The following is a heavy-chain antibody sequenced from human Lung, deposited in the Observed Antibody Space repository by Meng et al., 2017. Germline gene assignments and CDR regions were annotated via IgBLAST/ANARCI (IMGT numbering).Heavy chain of an antibody. V-gene: IGHV3-23*01. J-gene: IGHJ4*02. CDR3: AKEEVPNNY. D-gene: IGHD2/OR15-2a*01. CDR1: GFTFINSA. Sequence: GGSLRLSCSVSGFTFINSAMSWVRQAPGKGLEWVSGISIDGDRTYYVDSVKGRFTISRKNSRNTVYLQMNSLRGEDTAVYFCAKEEVPNNYWGRGTLVTVSS. CDR2: ISIDGDRT.